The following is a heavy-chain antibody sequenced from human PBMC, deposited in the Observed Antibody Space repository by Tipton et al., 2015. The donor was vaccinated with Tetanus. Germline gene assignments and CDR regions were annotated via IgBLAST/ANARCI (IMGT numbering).Heavy chain of an antibody. CDR2: INYSGST. Sequence: TLSLTCTVSGDSFTNNIYYWAWIRQPPGKGLEWIASINYSGSTFYNPSLKSRVTISVDTSKNQFSLKLSSVTAADTAVYYCARNTVAGTVTFDYWGQGTLVTVSS. V-gene: IGHV4-39*07. D-gene: IGHD6-19*01. CDR1: GDSFTNNIYY. J-gene: IGHJ4*02. CDR3: ARNTVAGTVTFDY.